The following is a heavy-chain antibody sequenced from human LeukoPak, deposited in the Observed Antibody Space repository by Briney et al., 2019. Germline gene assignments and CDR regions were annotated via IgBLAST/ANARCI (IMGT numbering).Heavy chain of an antibody. CDR1: GYTFTGYY. Sequence: SVKVSCKASGYTFTGYYMHWVRQAPGQGLEWMGWINPNSGGTNYAQKFQGRVTMTRDTSISAAYMELSRLRSDDTAVYYCARYYDYVWGSYRYTRAFDIWGQGTMVTVSS. D-gene: IGHD3-16*02. CDR3: ARYYDYVWGSYRYTRAFDI. J-gene: IGHJ3*02. V-gene: IGHV1-2*02. CDR2: INPNSGGT.